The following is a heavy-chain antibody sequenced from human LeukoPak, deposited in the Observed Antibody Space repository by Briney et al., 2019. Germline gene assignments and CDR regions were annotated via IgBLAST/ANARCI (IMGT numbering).Heavy chain of an antibody. D-gene: IGHD3-22*01. J-gene: IGHJ4*02. CDR2: ISAYNGNT. CDR1: GYTFTSYG. CDR3: ARISSSYYDSSGHYYFDY. Sequence: GASVKVSCKASGYTFTSYGISWVRQAPGQGLEWMGWISAYNGNTNYARKLQGRVTMTTDTFTSTAYMELRSLRSDDTAVYYCARISSSYYDSSGHYYFDYWGQGTLVTVSS. V-gene: IGHV1-18*01.